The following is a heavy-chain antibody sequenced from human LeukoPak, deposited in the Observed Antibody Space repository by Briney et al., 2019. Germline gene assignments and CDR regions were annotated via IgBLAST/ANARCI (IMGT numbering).Heavy chain of an antibody. CDR1: GGSISSSSYY. V-gene: IGHV4-39*07. CDR2: IYHSGSS. J-gene: IGHJ4*02. CDR3: ARGVIAAGGNDFDY. Sequence: SETLSLTCTVSGGSISSSSYYWGWIRQSPGKGLEWIGNIYHSGSSYYNPSLRSRVTMSVDTSKNQFSLRLISVTAADTAVYYCARGVIAAGGNDFDYWGQGTLVTVSS. D-gene: IGHD6-13*01.